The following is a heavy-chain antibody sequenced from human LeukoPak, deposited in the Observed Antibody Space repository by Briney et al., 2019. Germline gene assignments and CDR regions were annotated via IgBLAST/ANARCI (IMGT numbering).Heavy chain of an antibody. V-gene: IGHV3-74*01. CDR2: INTDGTST. J-gene: IGHJ4*02. CDR3: TRRTSVLPFDY. D-gene: IGHD2-8*01. Sequence: GGSLRLSCVASGFTFSSYWMHWVRQAPGKGLVWVSRINTDGTSTTYADPVKGRFTISRDNAKNTLYLQMNSLRAEDTAVYYCTRRTSVLPFDYWGQGTLVTVSS. CDR1: GFTFSSYW.